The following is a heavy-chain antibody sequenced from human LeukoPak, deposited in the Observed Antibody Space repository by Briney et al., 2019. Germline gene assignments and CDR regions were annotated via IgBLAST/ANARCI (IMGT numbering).Heavy chain of an antibody. V-gene: IGHV3-30*04. CDR2: ISYDGSNK. Sequence: GGSLRLSCAASGFTFSSYAMHWVRQAPGKGLEWVAVISYDGSNKYYADSVKGRFTISRDNSKNTLYLQMNSLRAEDTAVYYCARDGGLRFSEWFVNYFDYWGQGTLVTVSS. D-gene: IGHD3-3*01. CDR3: ARDGGLRFSEWFVNYFDY. J-gene: IGHJ4*02. CDR1: GFTFSSYA.